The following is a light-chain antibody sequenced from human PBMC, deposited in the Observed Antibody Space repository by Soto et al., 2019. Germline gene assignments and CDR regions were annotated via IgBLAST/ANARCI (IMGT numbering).Light chain of an antibody. CDR1: SSDVGGYNY. CDR2: EVS. Sequence: QSVLTQPPSASGSPGQSVTISCTGTSSDVGGYNYVSWYQQHPGKAPKLMIYEVSKRPSGVPDRFSGSKSGNTASLTVSGLQAKDEADYYCSSYAGSSNYVFGTGTKVTVL. J-gene: IGLJ1*01. V-gene: IGLV2-8*01. CDR3: SSYAGSSNYV.